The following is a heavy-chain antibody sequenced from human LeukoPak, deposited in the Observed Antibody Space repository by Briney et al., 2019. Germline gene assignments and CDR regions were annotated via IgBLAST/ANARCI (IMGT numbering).Heavy chain of an antibody. CDR2: ISKDGSNK. J-gene: IGHJ6*02. CDR1: GFTVSSYN. Sequence: PGGSLRLSCAVSGFTVSSYNMHWVCQAPGKGLEWVALISKDGSNKYYADSAKGRFTISRDSSKDTLYLQMNSLRVEDTAVYYCAKVAPYCSSTNCYHSPYYGMDVWGQGTTVTVSS. D-gene: IGHD2-2*01. CDR3: AKVAPYCSSTNCYHSPYYGMDV. V-gene: IGHV3-30*18.